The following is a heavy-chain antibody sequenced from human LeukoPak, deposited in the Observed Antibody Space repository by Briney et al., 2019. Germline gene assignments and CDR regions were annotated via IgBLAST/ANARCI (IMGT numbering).Heavy chain of an antibody. Sequence: SETLSLTCTVSGGSISSSSYYWGWIRQPPGKGLEWIGSIYYSGSTHYNPSLKSRVTISVDTSKKQFSLKLSSVTAADTAVYYCARDLSRSSGYTDYWGQGTLVTVSS. V-gene: IGHV4-39*07. J-gene: IGHJ4*02. CDR3: ARDLSRSSGYTDY. D-gene: IGHD5-12*01. CDR2: IYYSGST. CDR1: GGSISSSSYY.